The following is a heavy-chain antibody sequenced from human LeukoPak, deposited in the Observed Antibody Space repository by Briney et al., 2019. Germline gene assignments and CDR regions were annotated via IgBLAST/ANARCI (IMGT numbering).Heavy chain of an antibody. Sequence: GGSLRLSCAASRFTLSTYWMSWVRQAPGKGLEWVAHIKQDGSQEYYVDSVKGRFTISRDDSRNTLYLQMNSLRGDDTAVYYCAKDVGKWESLHFFDYWGQGTLVTVSS. J-gene: IGHJ4*02. V-gene: IGHV3-7*03. CDR3: AKDVGKWESLHFFDY. D-gene: IGHD1-26*01. CDR2: IKQDGSQE. CDR1: RFTLSTYW.